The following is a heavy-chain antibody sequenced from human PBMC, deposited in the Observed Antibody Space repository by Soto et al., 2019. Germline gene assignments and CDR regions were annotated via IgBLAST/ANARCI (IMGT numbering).Heavy chain of an antibody. D-gene: IGHD6-6*01. Sequence: SETLSLTCTVSGGSISSYYWSWIRQPPGKGLERIGYIYYSGSTNYNPSLKSRVTISVDTSKNQFSLKLSSVAAADTAVYYCARRHISSSSHLSYYYYMDVWGKGTTVTVSS. V-gene: IGHV4-59*08. CDR2: IYYSGST. J-gene: IGHJ6*03. CDR1: GGSISSYY. CDR3: ARRHISSSSHLSYYYYMDV.